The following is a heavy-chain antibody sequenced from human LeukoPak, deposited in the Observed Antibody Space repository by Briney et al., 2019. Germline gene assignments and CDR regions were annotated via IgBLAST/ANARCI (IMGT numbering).Heavy chain of an antibody. J-gene: IGHJ3*02. CDR2: ISTSGST. D-gene: IGHD1-26*01. CDR1: GVSIRSYY. Sequence: SETLSLTCTVSGVSIRSYYCSRIRQPPGKALEWIGYISTSGSTDYSPSLKSRVTISVDRSKNQCSLNLSSVTAADTAVYYCAREYSGSYYGTDAFDIWGQGTMVTVSS. V-gene: IGHV4-4*09. CDR3: AREYSGSYYGTDAFDI.